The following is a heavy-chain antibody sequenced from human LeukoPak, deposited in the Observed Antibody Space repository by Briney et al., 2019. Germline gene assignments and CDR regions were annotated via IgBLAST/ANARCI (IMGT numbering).Heavy chain of an antibody. CDR3: AKSNGYGLVDI. J-gene: IGHJ3*02. Sequence: SETLSLTCTVSGYSLSSGYYWGWIRPPPGKGLGWIGSIYHSGSTYYNPSLKSRITISVDTSKNQSSLKLTSVTAADTAVYYCAKSNGYGLVDIWGQGTMVTVSS. D-gene: IGHD3-10*01. V-gene: IGHV4-38-2*02. CDR2: IYHSGST. CDR1: GYSLSSGYY.